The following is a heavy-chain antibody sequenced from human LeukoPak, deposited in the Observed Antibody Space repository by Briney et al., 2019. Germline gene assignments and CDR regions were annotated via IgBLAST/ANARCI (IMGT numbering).Heavy chain of an antibody. CDR3: ARLPNQYSSYDY. J-gene: IGHJ4*02. CDR2: ISAYNGNT. D-gene: IGHD6-6*01. V-gene: IGHV1-18*01. Sequence: ASVKVSCKASGYTSTSYGISWVRQAPGQGLEWMGWISAYNGNTNYAQKLQGRVTMTTDTSTSTAYMELRSLRSDDTAVYYCARLPNQYSSYDYWGQGTLVTVSS. CDR1: GYTSTSYG.